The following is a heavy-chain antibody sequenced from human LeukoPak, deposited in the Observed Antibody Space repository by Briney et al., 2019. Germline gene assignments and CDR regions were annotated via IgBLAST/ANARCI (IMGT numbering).Heavy chain of an antibody. CDR2: VPHDGDKK. V-gene: IGHV3-30*04. J-gene: IGHJ4*02. CDR1: GFTFSTYA. CDR3: AKDGISRGSGSYYNV. Sequence: GGSLRPSCAASGFTFSTYAMHWVRQAPGKGLEWVAIVPHDGDKKNYADSVRGRFTTSRDNSENTVYLQMSGLRAEDTAVYYCAKDGISRGSGSYYNVWGQGILVTVSS. D-gene: IGHD3-10*01.